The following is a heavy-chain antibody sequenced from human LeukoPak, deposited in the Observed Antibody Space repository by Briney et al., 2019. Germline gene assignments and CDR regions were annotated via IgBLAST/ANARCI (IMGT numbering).Heavy chain of an antibody. V-gene: IGHV3-23*01. D-gene: IGHD3-3*01. Sequence: PGGSLRLSCAASGFTFSSYAMSWVRQAPGKGLEWVSAISGSGGSTYYADSVKGRFTISRDNSKNTLYLQMNSLRAEDTAVYYCARDSPEDTIFGVVISPYGMDVWGQGTTVTVSS. J-gene: IGHJ6*02. CDR1: GFTFSSYA. CDR2: ISGSGGST. CDR3: ARDSPEDTIFGVVISPYGMDV.